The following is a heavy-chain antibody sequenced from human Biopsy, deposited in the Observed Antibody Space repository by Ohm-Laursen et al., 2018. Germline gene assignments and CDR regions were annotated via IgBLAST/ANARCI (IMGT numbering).Heavy chain of an antibody. CDR3: ARDLYYITNWRAFDM. D-gene: IGHD1-1*01. J-gene: IGHJ3*02. CDR1: GFSFSSYW. Sequence: GSLRLSCTASGFSFSSYWMHWVRQGPGKGLVWVSRINIDGSTTRYADSVKGRFTISRDNAKNTLYLQMNSLGVEDSAVYYCARDLYYITNWRAFDMWGQGTMVTVAS. CDR2: INIDGSTT. V-gene: IGHV3-74*01.